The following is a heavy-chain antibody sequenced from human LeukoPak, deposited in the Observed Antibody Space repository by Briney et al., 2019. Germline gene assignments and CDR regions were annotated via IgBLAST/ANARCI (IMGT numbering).Heavy chain of an antibody. D-gene: IGHD6-13*01. CDR1: GGSISSYY. J-gene: IGHJ4*02. Sequence: SETLSLTCTVSGGSISSYYWSWIRQPPGRGLEWIGYIYYSGSTNYNPSLKSRVTISVDTSKNQFSLKLSSVTAADTAVYYCARHEWEGSSWYSKWGPFDYWGQGTLVTVSS. CDR3: ARHEWEGSSWYSKWGPFDY. CDR2: IYYSGST. V-gene: IGHV4-59*08.